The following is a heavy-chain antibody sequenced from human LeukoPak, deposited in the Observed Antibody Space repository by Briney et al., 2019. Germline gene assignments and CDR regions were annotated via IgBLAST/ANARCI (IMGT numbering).Heavy chain of an antibody. CDR3: ARRRAPRSTIQYYYFYMHV. CDR2: INHSGST. V-gene: IGHV4-34*01. Sequence: SGTLSLTCAVDGGSFSGYYWSWIRQPPGKGLEWIGEINHSGSTNYNPSLKSRVTISVDTSKNQFSLKLSSVTAADPAVYYCARRRAPRSTIQYYYFYMHVWAKGTTVTVSS. J-gene: IGHJ6*03. CDR1: GGSFSGYY. D-gene: IGHD2-2*01.